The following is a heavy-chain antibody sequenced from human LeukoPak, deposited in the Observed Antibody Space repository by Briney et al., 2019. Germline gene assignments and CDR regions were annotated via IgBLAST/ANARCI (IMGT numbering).Heavy chain of an antibody. D-gene: IGHD3-10*01. CDR3: ARRPGGYYGLGSRLDN. CDR2: VYYSGNT. Sequence: PSETLSLTCTVSGGSISGAGYSWGWILQPPGKGLEWIGSVYYSGNTDYNPSLKSRLTMSVDTTKNQFLLRLRSVTAADTAVYYCARRPGGYYGLGSRLDNWGQGTLVTVSS. J-gene: IGHJ4*02. V-gene: IGHV4-39*01. CDR1: GGSISGAGYS.